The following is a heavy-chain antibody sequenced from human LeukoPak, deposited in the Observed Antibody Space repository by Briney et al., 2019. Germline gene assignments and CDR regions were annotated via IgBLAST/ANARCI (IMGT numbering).Heavy chain of an antibody. CDR3: TRDTEWELPVDDVFDI. V-gene: IGHV3-49*03. D-gene: IGHD1-26*01. CDR2: IRSKAYGGTT. CDR1: GFTFGDYA. J-gene: IGHJ3*02. Sequence: GGSLRLSCAASGFTFGDYAMSWFRQAPGKGLEWVGFIRSKAYGGTTEYAASVKGRFTISRDDSKSIAYLQMNSLKTEDTAVYYCTRDTEWELPVDDVFDIWGQGTMVTVSS.